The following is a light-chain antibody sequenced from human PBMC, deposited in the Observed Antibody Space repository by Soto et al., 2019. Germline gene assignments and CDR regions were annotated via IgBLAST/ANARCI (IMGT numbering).Light chain of an antibody. CDR2: DAS. CDR3: QQYDNLPPYT. V-gene: IGKV1-33*01. Sequence: DSQMTQSPSSLSAFVGDRVTITCPASRDISVYLNWYQQKPGKPPKLLVYDASNLQTGVPSRFSGSGSGTHFTFTISSLQPEDVATYYCQQYDNLPPYTFGQGTKLEIK. J-gene: IGKJ2*01. CDR1: RDISVY.